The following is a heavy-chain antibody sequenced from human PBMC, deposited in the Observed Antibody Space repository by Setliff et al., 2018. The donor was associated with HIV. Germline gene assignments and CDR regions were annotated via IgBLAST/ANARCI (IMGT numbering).Heavy chain of an antibody. V-gene: IGHV4-59*12. CDR1: GGSMSSYH. CDR3: ARERSALLWKNWFDP. CDR2: IYDSGTT. D-gene: IGHD3-10*01. J-gene: IGHJ5*02. Sequence: SETLSLTCTVSGGSMSSYHWSWVRQPPGKGLEWIGYIYDSGTTNYNPSLKSRVTISVDTSKNQFSLKLSSVTAADTAVYYCARERSALLWKNWFDPWGQGTLVTVSS.